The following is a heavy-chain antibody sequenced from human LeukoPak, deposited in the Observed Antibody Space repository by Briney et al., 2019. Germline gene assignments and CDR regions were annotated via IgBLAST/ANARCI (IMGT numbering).Heavy chain of an antibody. Sequence: PGGSLRLSCAASGFTFDDYGMSWVRQAPGKGLEGGSGINWNGGSTGYADSVKGRFTISRDNAKNSLYLQMNSLRAEDTALYYCARAIRGYYGQCDPWGQGTLVTVSS. CDR3: ARAIRGYYGQCDP. CDR2: INWNGGST. D-gene: IGHD3-10*01. CDR1: GFTFDDYG. V-gene: IGHV3-20*04. J-gene: IGHJ5*02.